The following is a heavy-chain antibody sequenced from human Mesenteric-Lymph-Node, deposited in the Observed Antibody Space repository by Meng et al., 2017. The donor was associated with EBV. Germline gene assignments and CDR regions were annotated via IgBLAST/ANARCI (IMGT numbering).Heavy chain of an antibody. Sequence: QITLKESGPTLXXXXXTXTLXXXXSGFXXXASGVSVGWFRQPPGKALECLTLIYWDDDRRYSPSLKSRLTITKDTSKNQVVLTMTNMDPVDTATYYCAHGTFYYGSGTYFGKTDFDYWGQGTLVTVSS. CDR3: AHGTFYYGSGTYFGKTDFDY. V-gene: IGHV2-5*02. CDR1: GFXXXASGVS. CDR2: IYWDDDR. J-gene: IGHJ4*02. D-gene: IGHD3-10*01.